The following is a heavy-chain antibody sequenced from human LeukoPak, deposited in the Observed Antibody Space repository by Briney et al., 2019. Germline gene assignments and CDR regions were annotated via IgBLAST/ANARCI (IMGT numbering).Heavy chain of an antibody. CDR1: GFTFSSYA. J-gene: IGHJ4*02. CDR2: ISYDGSNK. CDR3: AKNYYDNSALGWASFDY. Sequence: PGGSLRLSCAASGFTFSSYAMHWVRQAPGKGLEWVAVISYDGSNKYYADSVKGRFTISRDNAKNSLYLQMNSLRAEDTAVYYCAKNYYDNSALGWASFDYWGQGTLVTVSS. V-gene: IGHV3-30-3*02. D-gene: IGHD3-22*01.